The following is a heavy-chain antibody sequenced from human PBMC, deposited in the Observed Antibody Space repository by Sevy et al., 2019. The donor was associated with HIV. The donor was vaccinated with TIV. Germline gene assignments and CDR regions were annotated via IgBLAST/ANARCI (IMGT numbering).Heavy chain of an antibody. Sequence: GGSLRLSCAAYGFIFGTYAMSWVRQAPGKGLEWVSAISGSGGSTYYADSLKGRFTISRDNSKKKLYLQMNSLRAEDTAVYYCAKGDRTFYGMDVWGQGTTVTVSS. CDR1: GFIFGTYA. J-gene: IGHJ6*02. CDR2: ISGSGGST. V-gene: IGHV3-23*01. CDR3: AKGDRTFYGMDV.